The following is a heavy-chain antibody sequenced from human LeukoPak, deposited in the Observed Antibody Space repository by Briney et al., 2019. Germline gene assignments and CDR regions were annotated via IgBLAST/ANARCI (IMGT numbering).Heavy chain of an antibody. Sequence: GGSLRLSCAASGLTFSSHWMLWVRQAPGKGLVWVSRINEDGSTTNYADSVKGRSTIFRDNAKNTLYLQMNSLRAEDTAVYYCVRDLGGRSGHWGQGTLVTVSS. D-gene: IGHD1-26*01. J-gene: IGHJ4*02. CDR1: GLTFSSHW. CDR2: INEDGSTT. V-gene: IGHV3-74*01. CDR3: VRDLGGRSGH.